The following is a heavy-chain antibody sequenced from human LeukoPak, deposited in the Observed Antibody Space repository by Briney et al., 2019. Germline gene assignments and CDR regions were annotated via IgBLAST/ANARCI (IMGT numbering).Heavy chain of an antibody. CDR2: INHSGST. V-gene: IGHV4-34*01. Sequence: PSETLSLTCAVYGGSFSGYYWSWVRQPPGKGLEWIGEINHSGSTNYNPSLKSRVTISVDTSKNQFSLKLSSVTAADTAVYYCARFVWYQLLVGVNRRRHNWFDPWGQGTLVTVSS. CDR3: ARFVWYQLLVGVNRRRHNWFDP. D-gene: IGHD2-2*01. CDR1: GGSFSGYY. J-gene: IGHJ5*02.